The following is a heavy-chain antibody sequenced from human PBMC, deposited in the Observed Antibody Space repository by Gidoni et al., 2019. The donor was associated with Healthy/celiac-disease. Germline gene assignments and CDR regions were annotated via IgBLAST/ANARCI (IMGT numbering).Heavy chain of an antibody. J-gene: IGHJ6*02. CDR1: GGSFSSFY. CDR2: IYYSGST. V-gene: IGHV4-59*01. Sequence: QVQLQESGPGLVKPSETLSLTCTVSGGSFSSFYWSWIRQLPGKGLEWIGYIYYSGSTNYNPSLKSRVTISVDTSKNQFSLKLSSVTAADTAVYYCARGLGHSSSWYVYYYGMDVWGQGTTVTVSS. CDR3: ARGLGHSSSWYVYYYGMDV. D-gene: IGHD6-13*01.